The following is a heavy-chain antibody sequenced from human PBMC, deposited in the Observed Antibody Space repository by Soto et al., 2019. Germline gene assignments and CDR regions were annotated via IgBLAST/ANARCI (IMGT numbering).Heavy chain of an antibody. D-gene: IGHD6-19*01. Sequence: GGSLRLSCAASGFTFSSYGMHWVRQAPGKGLEWVAVISYDGSNKYYADSVKGRFTISRDNSKNTLYLQMNSLRAEDTAVYYCAKGWSSGWLGYWGQGTLVTVSS. CDR1: GFTFSSYG. V-gene: IGHV3-30*18. CDR2: ISYDGSNK. J-gene: IGHJ4*02. CDR3: AKGWSSGWLGY.